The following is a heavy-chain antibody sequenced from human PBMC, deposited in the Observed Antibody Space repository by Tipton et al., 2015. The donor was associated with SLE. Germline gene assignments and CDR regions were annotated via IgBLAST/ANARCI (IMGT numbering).Heavy chain of an antibody. Sequence: TLSLTCSVSGGSINSGNYYWSWIRQPAGKGLEWIGRIYTTGTTNYNPSLKSRVTMSIDTSKNQFPLRLNSVTAADTAVYYCARAGGIAARAYYYYYYSMDVWGKGTTVTVSS. CDR3: ARAGGIAARAYYYYYYSMDV. D-gene: IGHD6-6*01. CDR2: IYTTGTT. J-gene: IGHJ6*03. V-gene: IGHV4-61*02. CDR1: GGSINSGNYY.